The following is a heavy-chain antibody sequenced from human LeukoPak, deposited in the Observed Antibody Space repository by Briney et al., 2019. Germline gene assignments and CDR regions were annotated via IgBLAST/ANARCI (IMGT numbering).Heavy chain of an antibody. CDR3: ARGGPDYDYVWGTYRPLDY. CDR1: GYTFTSFG. J-gene: IGHJ4*02. Sequence: ASVKVSCKASGYTFTSFGVTWVRQVPGQGLEWMGWISAYNGDTRYAEKLQGRATLTTEASTGTAFMELRSLRSDDTAIYFCARGGPDYDYVWGTYRPLDYWGQGPWSPSPQ. D-gene: IGHD3-16*02. V-gene: IGHV1-18*01. CDR2: ISAYNGDT.